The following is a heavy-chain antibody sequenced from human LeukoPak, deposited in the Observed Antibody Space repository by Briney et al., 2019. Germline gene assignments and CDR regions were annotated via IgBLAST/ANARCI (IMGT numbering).Heavy chain of an antibody. Sequence: GESLKISCQGSGYNFAGLWIGWVRQMPGKGLEWMGIIYPGDSDTKYSPSFEGQVTISADKSINTAYLQWSSLKASDNGMYFCARVLGSGTYLYYLDFWGQGTLVTVSS. D-gene: IGHD3-10*01. V-gene: IGHV5-51*01. CDR3: ARVLGSGTYLYYLDF. J-gene: IGHJ4*02. CDR1: GYNFAGLW. CDR2: IYPGDSDT.